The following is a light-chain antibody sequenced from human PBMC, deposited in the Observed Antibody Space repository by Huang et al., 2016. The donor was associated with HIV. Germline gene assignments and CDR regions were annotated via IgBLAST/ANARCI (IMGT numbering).Light chain of an antibody. CDR1: QGIRSA. Sequence: AIQLTQSPSSLSASVGDRVTIPCRASQGIRSALAWYQQKPGKAPNLLIYDASRLETGVPSRFSGSGSGTDFTLTISSLQPEDFATYYCQQFNSYPPLTFGGGTKVEI. CDR3: QQFNSYPPLT. V-gene: IGKV1-13*02. J-gene: IGKJ4*01. CDR2: DAS.